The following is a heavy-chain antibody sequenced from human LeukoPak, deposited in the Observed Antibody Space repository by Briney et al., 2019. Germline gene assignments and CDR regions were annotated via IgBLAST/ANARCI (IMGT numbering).Heavy chain of an antibody. V-gene: IGHV3-7*01. J-gene: IGHJ4*02. Sequence: GGSLRLSCAASGFTFSSYWMSWVCQAPGKGLEWVANIKQDGSEKYYVDSVKGRFTISRDNAKNSLYLQMNSLRAEDTAVYYCARDSVVVTAIQPDYWGQGTLVTVSS. D-gene: IGHD2-21*02. CDR3: ARDSVVVTAIQPDY. CDR2: IKQDGSEK. CDR1: GFTFSSYW.